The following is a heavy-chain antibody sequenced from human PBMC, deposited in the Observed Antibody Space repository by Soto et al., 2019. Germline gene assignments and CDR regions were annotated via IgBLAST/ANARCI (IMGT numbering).Heavy chain of an antibody. D-gene: IGHD3-16*01. CDR1: GDSISSYY. CDR2: IYYTGSTT. Sequence: SETLSLTCTVSGDSISSYYWTWIRQPPGKGLEWIGYIYYTGSTTKYNPSLKSRVTISVDTSKNQFSLKLTSVTAADTAVYYCATGWGSPGGFDYWGQGLLVTVYS. J-gene: IGHJ4*02. CDR3: ATGWGSPGGFDY. V-gene: IGHV4-59*01.